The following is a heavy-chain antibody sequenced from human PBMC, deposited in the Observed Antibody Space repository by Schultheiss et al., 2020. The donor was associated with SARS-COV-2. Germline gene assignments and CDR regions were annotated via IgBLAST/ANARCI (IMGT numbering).Heavy chain of an antibody. D-gene: IGHD1-26*01. V-gene: IGHV1-18*01. Sequence: ASVKVSCKASGYTFTSYGISWVRQAPGQGLEWIGWISAYNGNTNYAQKLQGRVTMTTDTSKSTAYMELRSLRSDDTAVYYCARAGLIVGADYYYYGMDVWGQGTTVTVSS. J-gene: IGHJ6*02. CDR3: ARAGLIVGADYYYYGMDV. CDR2: ISAYNGNT. CDR1: GYTFTSYG.